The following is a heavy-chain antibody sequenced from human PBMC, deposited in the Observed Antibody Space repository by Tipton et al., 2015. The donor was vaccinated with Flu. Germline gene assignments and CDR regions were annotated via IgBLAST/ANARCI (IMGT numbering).Heavy chain of an antibody. J-gene: IGHJ5*02. Sequence: GLVKPSQTLSLTCIVSGGSISSGSYYWTWIRQPAGKGLEWIGRVYKNGDTNYNPSLKGRLTISLDTSKNHFSLRLTSVTAADTAVYYCARWSSPRFDPWGQGTLVTVSS. V-gene: IGHV4-61*02. CDR1: GGSISSGSYY. CDR3: ARWSSPRFDP. D-gene: IGHD3-10*01. CDR2: VYKNGDT.